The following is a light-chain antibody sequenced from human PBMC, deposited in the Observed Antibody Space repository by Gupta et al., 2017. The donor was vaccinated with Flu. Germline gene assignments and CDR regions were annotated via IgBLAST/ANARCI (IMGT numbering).Light chain of an antibody. CDR1: QSVTSNY. CDR2: GAS. CDR3: QHYGTSPLS. Sequence: EIVLTQSPGTLSLSPGERATLSCRASQSVTSNYLAWYQQQPGQAPRLLIYGASSRATGIPDRFSGSGSGTDFTLTISRLEPEDFAGYYCQHYGTSPLSFGQGTKLEIK. J-gene: IGKJ2*01. V-gene: IGKV3-20*01.